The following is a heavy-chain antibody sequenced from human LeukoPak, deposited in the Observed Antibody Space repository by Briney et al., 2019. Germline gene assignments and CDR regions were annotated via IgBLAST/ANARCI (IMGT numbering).Heavy chain of an antibody. CDR2: ISAYNGKT. CDR1: GYTFTSYG. CDR3: ARDDGAPSYYDILTGYYPEAFDI. J-gene: IGHJ3*02. V-gene: IGHV1-18*01. Sequence: ASVKVSCKASGYTFTSYGISWVRQAPGQGLERMGWISAYNGKTNYAQKLQGRVTMTTDTSTSTAYMELRSLRSDDTAVYYCARDDGAPSYYDILTGYYPEAFDIWGQGTMVTVSS. D-gene: IGHD3-9*01.